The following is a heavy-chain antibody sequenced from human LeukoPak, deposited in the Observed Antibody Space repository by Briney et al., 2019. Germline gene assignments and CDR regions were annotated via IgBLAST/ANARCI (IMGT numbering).Heavy chain of an antibody. V-gene: IGHV3-21*01. Sequence: GALRLSCAASGFTFSSYSMNWVRQAPGKGLEWVSSISSSSSYIYYADSVKGRFTISRDSAKNSLYLQMNSLRAEDTAVYYCATGPPFDIWGQGTMVTVSS. CDR3: ATGPPFDI. CDR1: GFTFSSYS. CDR2: ISSSSSYI. J-gene: IGHJ3*02.